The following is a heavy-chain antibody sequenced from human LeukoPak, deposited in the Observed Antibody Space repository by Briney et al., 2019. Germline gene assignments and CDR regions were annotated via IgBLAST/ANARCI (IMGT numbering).Heavy chain of an antibody. V-gene: IGHV3-9*01. J-gene: IGHJ4*02. CDR3: AKGTLPDY. CDR2: ISWNSGSI. Sequence: GGSLRVSCAASGFTFDDYAMHWVRQAPGKGLEWVSGISWNSGSIGYADSVKGRFTISRDNAKNSLYLQMNSLRAEDTALYYCAKGTLPDYWGQGTLVTVSS. CDR1: GFTFDDYA.